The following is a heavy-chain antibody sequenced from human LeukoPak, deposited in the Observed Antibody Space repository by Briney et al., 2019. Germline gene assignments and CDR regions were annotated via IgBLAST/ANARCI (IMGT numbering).Heavy chain of an antibody. J-gene: IGHJ4*02. V-gene: IGHV3-53*04. D-gene: IGHD4-17*01. Sequence: PGGSLRLSCAASGFTVSSNYMSWVRQAPGKGLEWVSVIYSGGSTYYADSVKGRLTISRNNSKNTLYLQMNSVRAEDSAVYYCARVRDDYGDFYFDYWGQGTLVTVSS. CDR1: GFTVSSNY. CDR3: ARVRDDYGDFYFDY. CDR2: IYSGGST.